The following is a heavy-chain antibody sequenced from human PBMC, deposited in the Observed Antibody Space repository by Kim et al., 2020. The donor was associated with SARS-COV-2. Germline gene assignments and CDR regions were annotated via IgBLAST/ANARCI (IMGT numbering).Heavy chain of an antibody. D-gene: IGHD1-1*01. CDR1: EFIVSSNH. J-gene: IGHJ3*02. Sequence: GGSLRLSCAAFEFIVSSNHMSWVRQAPGKVLEWVSAIYTGGITYYADSVKGRFTISRDDSKNKLYLQMNSLRPDDTAMYYCARDPRRNILSDAFGIWGQGTMVTVSS. CDR2: IYTGGIT. CDR3: ARDPRRNILSDAFGI. V-gene: IGHV3-53*05.